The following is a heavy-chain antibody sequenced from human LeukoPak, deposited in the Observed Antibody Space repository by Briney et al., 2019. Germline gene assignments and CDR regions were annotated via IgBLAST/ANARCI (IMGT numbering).Heavy chain of an antibody. CDR2: INPSGGST. CDR1: GYTFTSYY. V-gene: IGHV1-46*01. Sequence: ASVKVSCKASGYTFTSYYMHWVRQAPGQGLEWMGIINPSGGSTSYAQEFQGRVTMTRDTSTSTVYMELSSLRSEDTAVYYCARDLTSGTAFDYWGQGTLVTVSS. D-gene: IGHD1-26*01. CDR3: ARDLTSGTAFDY. J-gene: IGHJ4*02.